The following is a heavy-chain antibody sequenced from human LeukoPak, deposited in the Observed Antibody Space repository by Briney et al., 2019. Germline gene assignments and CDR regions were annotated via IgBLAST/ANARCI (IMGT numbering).Heavy chain of an antibody. J-gene: IGHJ4*02. D-gene: IGHD3-22*01. CDR2: ISSTSIYT. V-gene: IGHV3-21*05. CDR3: ARMDDSSGYYNFDY. Sequence: PGGSLRLSCAASGFTFSSSGMTWVRQAPGKGLEWVSYISSTSIYTNYVDSVKGRFTISRDNAKKSLYLQMDSLRAEDTAVYYCARMDDSSGYYNFDYWGQGTLVTVSS. CDR1: GFTFSSSG.